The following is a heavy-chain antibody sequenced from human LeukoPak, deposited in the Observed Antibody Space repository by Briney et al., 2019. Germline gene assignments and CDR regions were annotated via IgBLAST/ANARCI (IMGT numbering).Heavy chain of an antibody. D-gene: IGHD3-10*01. CDR3: AKSMVSGSSHWYFDL. CDR2: ISWDGGST. J-gene: IGHJ2*01. V-gene: IGHV3-43*01. Sequence: PGGSLRLSCAASGFTFDDYTMHWVRQAPGKGLEWVSLISWDGGSTYYADSVKGRFTISRDNSKNSLYLQMNSLRTEDTALYYCAKSMVSGSSHWYFDLWGRGTLATVSS. CDR1: GFTFDDYT.